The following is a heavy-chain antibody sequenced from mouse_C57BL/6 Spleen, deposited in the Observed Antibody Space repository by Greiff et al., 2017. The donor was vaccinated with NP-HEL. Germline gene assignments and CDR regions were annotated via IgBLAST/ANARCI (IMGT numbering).Heavy chain of an antibody. J-gene: IGHJ3*01. CDR3: VRVWDDGYYPLAY. Sequence: VQLQQSGAELVKPGASVKMSCKASGYTFTSYWITWVKQRPGQGLEWIGDIYPGSGSTNYNEKFKSKATLTVDTSSSTAYMQLSSLTSEDSAVFYCVRVWDDGYYPLAYWGQGTLVTVSA. CDR1: GYTFTSYW. CDR2: IYPGSGST. D-gene: IGHD2-3*01. V-gene: IGHV1-55*01.